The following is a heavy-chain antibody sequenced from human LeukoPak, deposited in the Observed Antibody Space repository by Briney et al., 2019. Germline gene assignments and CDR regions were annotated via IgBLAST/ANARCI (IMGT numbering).Heavy chain of an antibody. D-gene: IGHD6-13*01. Sequence: PGGSLRLSCAASGFTFEADGMSWVRHAPGKGLEWVSGINWNGDSTGYADSVKGRFTISRDNAKNALYLQMNSLRAEDTALYYCASAASYYYYQYMDVWGKGTTVIVSS. CDR2: INWNGDST. V-gene: IGHV3-20*04. CDR3: ASAASYYYYQYMDV. J-gene: IGHJ6*03. CDR1: GFTFEADG.